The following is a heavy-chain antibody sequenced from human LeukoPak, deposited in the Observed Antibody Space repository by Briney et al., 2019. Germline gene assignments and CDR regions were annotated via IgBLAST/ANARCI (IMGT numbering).Heavy chain of an antibody. CDR1: GYTFTSYY. Sequence: ASVKVSCKASGYTFTSYYMHWVRQAPGKGLEWMGGFDPEDGETIYAQKFQGRVTMTEDTSTDTAYMELSSLRSEDTAVYYCATPPTSYGGGWRWGQGTLVTVSS. D-gene: IGHD4-23*01. CDR3: ATPPTSYGGGWR. CDR2: FDPEDGET. J-gene: IGHJ4*02. V-gene: IGHV1-24*01.